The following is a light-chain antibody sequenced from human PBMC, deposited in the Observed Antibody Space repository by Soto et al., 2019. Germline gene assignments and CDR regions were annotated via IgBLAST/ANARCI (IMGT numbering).Light chain of an antibody. CDR3: SSYTSSSTLVV. V-gene: IGLV2-14*01. CDR1: SSDVGNYNY. J-gene: IGLJ2*01. Sequence: QSALTQPASVSGSPGQSITISCTGTSSDVGNYNYVSWYQQHPGKAPKLMIYEVSNRLSGVSNRFSGSKSGNTASLTISGLQAEDEADYYCSSYTSSSTLVVFGGGTKLTVL. CDR2: EVS.